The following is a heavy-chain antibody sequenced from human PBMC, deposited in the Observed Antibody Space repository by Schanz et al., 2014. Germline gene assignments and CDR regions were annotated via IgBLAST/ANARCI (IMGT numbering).Heavy chain of an antibody. CDR3: ARDHPHRGVTGYYNDV. Sequence: EVYLVESGGGLVQPGGSLRLSCAASGFTFFTYNMNWVRQAPGRGLEWISYIGSSSTTMNYADSVKGRFTISRDNAKNSLYLQMNSLRDEDTAVYYCARDHPHRGVTGYYNDVWGQGTSVTVSS. D-gene: IGHD3-9*01. V-gene: IGHV3-48*02. CDR2: IGSSSTTM. J-gene: IGHJ6*02. CDR1: GFTFFTYN.